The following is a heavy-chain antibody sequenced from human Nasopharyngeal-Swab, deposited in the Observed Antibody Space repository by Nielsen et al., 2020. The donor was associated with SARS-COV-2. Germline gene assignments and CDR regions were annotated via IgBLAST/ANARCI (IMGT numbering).Heavy chain of an antibody. Sequence: GESLKISCTTSRFTFSDYAMNWVRQAPGKGLEWVSTISGSGGTTYYADSVKGRFTISRDNAKNSLYLQMNSLRAEDTAVYYCARARLGWVVVVAATPPDYWGQGTLVTVSS. CDR3: ARARLGWVVVVAATPPDY. CDR2: ISGSGGTT. D-gene: IGHD2-15*01. V-gene: IGHV3-21*01. CDR1: RFTFSDYA. J-gene: IGHJ4*02.